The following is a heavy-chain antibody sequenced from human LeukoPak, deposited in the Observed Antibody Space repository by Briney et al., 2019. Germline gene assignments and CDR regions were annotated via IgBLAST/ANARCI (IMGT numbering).Heavy chain of an antibody. CDR3: ARAGYCSGGSCYHDFDY. CDR2: ISSSSSYI. Sequence: KPGGSLRLSCAASGFTFSSYSMNWARQAPGKGLEWVSSISSSSSYIYYADSVKGRFTISRDNAKNSLYLQMNSLRAEDTAVYYCARAGYCSGGSCYHDFDYWGQGTLVTVSS. J-gene: IGHJ4*02. D-gene: IGHD2-15*01. CDR1: GFTFSSYS. V-gene: IGHV3-21*01.